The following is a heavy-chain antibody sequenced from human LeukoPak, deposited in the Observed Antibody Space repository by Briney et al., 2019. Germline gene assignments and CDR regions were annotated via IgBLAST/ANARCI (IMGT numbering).Heavy chain of an antibody. CDR3: ARPSLTSIH. D-gene: IGHD1-14*01. CDR2: IYYSRST. V-gene: IGHV4-39*01. CDR1: GGSISSSSYY. Sequence: SETLSLTCTVSGGSISSSSYYWGWIRQPPGKGLEWIGSIYYSRSTYYNPSLKSRVTISVDTSKNQFSLKLSSVTAADTAVYYCARPSLTSIHWGQGTLVTVSS. J-gene: IGHJ4*02.